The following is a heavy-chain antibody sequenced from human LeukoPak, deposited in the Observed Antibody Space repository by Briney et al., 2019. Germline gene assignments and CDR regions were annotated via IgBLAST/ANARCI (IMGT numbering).Heavy chain of an antibody. Sequence: PSETLSLTCAVYGGSFRNYYWSWIRQPPGKGLEWIGEINHSGSTKYNPSLKSRVTISVDTSKNQFSLKLSSVTAADTAVYYCAREKAVAGTTTFDCWGQGTLVTVSS. CDR2: INHSGST. CDR3: AREKAVAGTTTFDC. V-gene: IGHV4-34*01. D-gene: IGHD6-19*01. J-gene: IGHJ4*02. CDR1: GGSFRNYY.